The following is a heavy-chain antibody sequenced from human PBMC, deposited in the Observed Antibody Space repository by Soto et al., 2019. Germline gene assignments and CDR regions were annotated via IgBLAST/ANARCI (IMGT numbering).Heavy chain of an antibody. CDR3: ARLYGDYPYWYFDL. CDR2: ISSSSSTI. V-gene: IGHV3-48*01. D-gene: IGHD4-17*01. J-gene: IGHJ2*01. CDR1: GFTFSIYN. Sequence: GGSLRLSCAASGFTFSIYNMNWVRQAPGKGLEWVSYISSSSSTIYSADSVKGRFTISRDNAKNSLYLQMNSLRAEDTAVYYCARLYGDYPYWYFDLWGRGTLVTVSS.